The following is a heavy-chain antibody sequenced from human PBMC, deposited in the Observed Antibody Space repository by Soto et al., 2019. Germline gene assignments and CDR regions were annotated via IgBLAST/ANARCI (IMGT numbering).Heavy chain of an antibody. CDR3: ARVRVHLLLGPIDS. CDR1: GFTFSTYS. CDR2: ISSGSSSTNI. Sequence: EVQLVESGGGLVKPGGSLRLSCAVSGFTFSTYSMNWVRQAPGKGLEWVSCISSGSSSTNIYYADSVKGRFTISRDNANNSLFLQMNSLRAEDTAVYYCARVRVHLLLGPIDSWGPGILVTVSA. J-gene: IGHJ4*02. V-gene: IGHV3-21*02. D-gene: IGHD2-2*01.